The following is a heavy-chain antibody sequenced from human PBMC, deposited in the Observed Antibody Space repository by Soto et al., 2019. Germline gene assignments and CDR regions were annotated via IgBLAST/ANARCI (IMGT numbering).Heavy chain of an antibody. J-gene: IGHJ4*02. V-gene: IGHV1-18*01. CDR2: INTGSGYT. CDR1: GYTFSNYA. CDR3: ARDRVYTGGSDADY. Sequence: QGHLVQSGAEVKKPGSSVRVSCKTSGYTFSNYAISWVRQAPGQGLEWMGWINTGSGYTNFAHDRVTMTKDASTYTAYLEVTSLRSDDTAISYCARDRVYTGGSDADYWGQGTLVTVSS. D-gene: IGHD2-8*02.